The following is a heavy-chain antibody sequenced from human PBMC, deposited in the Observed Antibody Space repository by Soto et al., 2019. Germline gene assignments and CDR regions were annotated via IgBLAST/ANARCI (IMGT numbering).Heavy chain of an antibody. CDR2: IIPISDTT. CDR3: ARSQGSSTSLEIYYYYHYGMDV. Sequence: QVQLVQSGAEVKKPGSSVKVSCKASGGTFSSYAISWVRQAPGQGLEWMGGIIPISDTTNYAQKFQGRVTITADDSTSTAYMGLRSLRSEDTAVYYCARSQGSSTSLEIYYYYHYGMDVWGQGTTVTVSS. J-gene: IGHJ6*02. D-gene: IGHD2-2*01. CDR1: GGTFSSYA. V-gene: IGHV1-69*01.